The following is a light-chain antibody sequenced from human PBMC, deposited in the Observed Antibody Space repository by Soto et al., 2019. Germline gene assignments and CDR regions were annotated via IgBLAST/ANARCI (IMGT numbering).Light chain of an antibody. CDR2: GAS. J-gene: IGKJ5*01. Sequence: EIVLTQSPGTLSLSPGDRATLSCRASQSVSNNFLAWYQQKPGQAPRLLIHGASTRASGIPDSFSGSGSGTDFIRTISRLEPEDFAVYYCQQYGSSPVTFGQGTRLDIK. CDR1: QSVSNNF. V-gene: IGKV3-20*01. CDR3: QQYGSSPVT.